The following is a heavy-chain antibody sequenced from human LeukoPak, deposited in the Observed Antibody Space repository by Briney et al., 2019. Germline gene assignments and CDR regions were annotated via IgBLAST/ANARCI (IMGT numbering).Heavy chain of an antibody. CDR3: IVLAVAGTLGFDY. V-gene: IGHV3-48*01. D-gene: IGHD6-19*01. J-gene: IGHJ4*02. CDR2: ISSSSRTI. Sequence: GGSLRLSCAASGFSFSSYSMNWVRQAPGKGLEWVSYISSSSRTIYYADSVKGRFTISRDNAKNSLYLQMNSLRAEDTAVYYCIVLAVAGTLGFDYWGQGTLVTVSS. CDR1: GFSFSSYS.